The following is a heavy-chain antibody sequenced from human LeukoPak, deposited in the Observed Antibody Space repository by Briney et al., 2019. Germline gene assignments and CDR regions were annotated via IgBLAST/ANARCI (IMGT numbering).Heavy chain of an antibody. V-gene: IGHV4-4*07. J-gene: IGHJ3*02. CDR1: GGSISSYY. D-gene: IGHD3-10*01. CDR3: ARDPGYYGSGTRGAFDI. Sequence: SETLSLTCTVSGGSISSYYWSWIRQPAGKGLEWIGRIYTSGSTNYNPSFKSRVTMSVDTSKNQFSLKLSSVTAADTAVYYCARDPGYYGSGTRGAFDIWGQGTMVTVSS. CDR2: IYTSGST.